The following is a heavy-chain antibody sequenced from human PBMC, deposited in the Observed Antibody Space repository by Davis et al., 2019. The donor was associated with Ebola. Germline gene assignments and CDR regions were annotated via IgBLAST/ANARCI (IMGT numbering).Heavy chain of an antibody. J-gene: IGHJ5*02. V-gene: IGHV4-39*07. CDR1: GASISISGDY. CDR3: ARPPIAGAGTRWGTRWFDP. CDR2: INYSVST. Sequence: PSETLSLTCTLSGASISISGDYWGWTRQPPGKGLEWIGSINYSVSTYYNPSLKSRVTKSVDTSKNQFSLNLSAVNAADTAGYDWARPPIAGAGTRWGTRWFDPWGQGTLVSVSS. D-gene: IGHD6-13*01.